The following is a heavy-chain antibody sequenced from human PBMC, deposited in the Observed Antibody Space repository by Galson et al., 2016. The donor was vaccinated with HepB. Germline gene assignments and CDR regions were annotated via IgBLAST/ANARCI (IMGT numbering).Heavy chain of an antibody. CDR3: ARRSFSGSHHVRSFDY. CDR1: GFTFNNYA. J-gene: IGHJ4*02. D-gene: IGHD1-26*01. Sequence: SLRLSCAASGFTFNNYAMSWVRQAPGQGLEWVSTIIVSGGKTYYADSVKGRVTISRDNSKNTLYLHMNSLRAEDTAVYYCARRSFSGSHHVRSFDYWGQGTLVTVSS. V-gene: IGHV3-23*01. CDR2: IIVSGGKT.